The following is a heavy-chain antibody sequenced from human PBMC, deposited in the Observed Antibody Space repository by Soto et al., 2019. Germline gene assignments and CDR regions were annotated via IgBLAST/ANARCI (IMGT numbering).Heavy chain of an antibody. CDR2: ISYDGSNK. D-gene: IGHD5-18*01. CDR1: LFTFSIYG. Sequence: GGSLRLCCSASLFTFSIYGMHWGRQAPGKGLEWVAVISYDGSNKYYADSVKGRFTISRDNSKNTLYLQMNSLRAEDTAVYYCAKDIRDSTPAYYYYGMDVWGQGTTVTVS. V-gene: IGHV3-30*18. CDR3: AKDIRDSTPAYYYYGMDV. J-gene: IGHJ6*02.